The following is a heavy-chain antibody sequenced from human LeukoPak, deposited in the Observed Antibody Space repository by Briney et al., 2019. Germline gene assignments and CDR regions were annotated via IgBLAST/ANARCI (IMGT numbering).Heavy chain of an antibody. J-gene: IGHJ4*02. D-gene: IGHD2-2*01. CDR2: ISSSGSTI. CDR3: ARVGVVAPAAVYFDY. V-gene: IGHV3-11*01. Sequence: GGSLRLSCAASGFTFSDYYMSWIRQAPGKGLEWVSYISSSGSTIYYADSVKGRFTISRDNAKNSLYLQMNSLRAEDTAVYYCARVGVVAPAAVYFDYWGQGTLVTVSS. CDR1: GFTFSDYY.